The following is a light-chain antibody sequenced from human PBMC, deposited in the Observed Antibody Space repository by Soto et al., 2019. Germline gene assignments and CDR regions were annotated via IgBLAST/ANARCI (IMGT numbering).Light chain of an antibody. CDR1: QTISSW. V-gene: IGKV1-5*01. CDR3: LQDYNYPWT. J-gene: IGKJ1*01. CDR2: DAS. Sequence: DIQMTQSPSTLSGSVGDRVTITCRASQTISSWLAWYQQKPGKAPKLLIYDASSLESGVPSRFSGSGSGTEFTLTISSLQPEDFATYYCLQDYNYPWTFGQGTKVDI.